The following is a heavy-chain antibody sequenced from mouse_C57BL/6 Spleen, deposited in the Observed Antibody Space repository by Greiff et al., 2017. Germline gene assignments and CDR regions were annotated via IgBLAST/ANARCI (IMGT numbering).Heavy chain of an antibody. CDR3: ARGDSNYGSYYAMDY. Sequence: QVQLQQSGAELVRPGSSVKLSCKASGYTFTSYWMHWVKQRPIQGLEWIGNIDPSDSETHYNQKFKDKATLTVDKSSSTAYMQLSILTSEDSAVYYCARGDSNYGSYYAMDYWGQGTSVTVSS. V-gene: IGHV1-52*01. CDR2: IDPSDSET. J-gene: IGHJ4*01. D-gene: IGHD2-5*01. CDR1: GYTFTSYW.